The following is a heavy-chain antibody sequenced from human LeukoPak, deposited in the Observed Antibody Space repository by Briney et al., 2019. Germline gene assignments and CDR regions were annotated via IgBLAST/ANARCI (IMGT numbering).Heavy chain of an antibody. J-gene: IGHJ3*02. CDR3: AKKTIVGATVDAFDI. CDR1: GFTVSSNY. Sequence: GGSLRLSCAASGFTVSSNYMSWVRRAPGKGLEWVSVIYSGGSTYYADSVKGRFTISRDNSKNTLYLQMNSLRAEDTAVYYCAKKTIVGATVDAFDIWGQGTMVTVSS. D-gene: IGHD1-26*01. CDR2: IYSGGST. V-gene: IGHV3-53*05.